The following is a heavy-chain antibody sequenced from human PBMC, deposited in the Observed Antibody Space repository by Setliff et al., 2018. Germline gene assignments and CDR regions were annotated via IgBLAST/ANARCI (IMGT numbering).Heavy chain of an antibody. CDR1: GYTFTSYG. CDR3: ARLRVRGGGMDV. J-gene: IGHJ6*02. V-gene: IGHV1-18*01. CDR2: ISVYNGKT. D-gene: IGHD2-15*01. Sequence: ASVKVSCKASGYTFTSYGFSWVRQAPGQGLEWMGWISVYNGKTKYAQKFQGRVTMTTDTSTRTAYMELRSLRSDDTAVYYCARLRVRGGGMDVWGQGTTVTVSS.